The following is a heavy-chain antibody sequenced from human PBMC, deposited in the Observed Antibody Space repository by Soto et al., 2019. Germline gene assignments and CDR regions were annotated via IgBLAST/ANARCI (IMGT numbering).Heavy chain of an antibody. CDR1: GFTVSSNY. D-gene: IGHD4-17*01. CDR3: ARVLGDYGDYGGFDY. Sequence: GGSLRLSCAASGFTVSSNYMSWVRQAPGKGLEWVSVIYSGGSTYYADSVKGRFTISRDNSKNTLYLQMNSLRAEDTAVYYCARVLGDYGDYGGFDYWGQGTLVTVSS. V-gene: IGHV3-53*01. J-gene: IGHJ4*02. CDR2: IYSGGST.